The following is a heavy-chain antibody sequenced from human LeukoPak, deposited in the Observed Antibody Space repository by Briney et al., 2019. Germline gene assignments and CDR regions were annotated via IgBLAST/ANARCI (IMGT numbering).Heavy chain of an antibody. Sequence: ASVKVSCRVSGYTLTELSMHWVRQAPGKGLEWMGGFDPEDGETIYAQKFQGRVTMTEDTSTDTAYMELSSLRSEDMAVYYCATVRMAAVAGTLDYWGQGTLVTVSS. J-gene: IGHJ4*02. D-gene: IGHD6-19*01. CDR3: ATVRMAAVAGTLDY. V-gene: IGHV1-24*01. CDR1: GYTLTELS. CDR2: FDPEDGET.